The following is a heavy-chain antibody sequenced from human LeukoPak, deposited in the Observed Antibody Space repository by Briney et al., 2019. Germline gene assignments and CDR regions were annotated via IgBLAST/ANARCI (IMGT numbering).Heavy chain of an antibody. J-gene: IGHJ6*04. D-gene: IGHD3-22*01. CDR3: EELGINMIVVV. CDR2: IRSSSSYI. CDR1: GFTFCSYS. Sequence: GGSLRLSCAPSGFTFCSYSMSCVPQAPGKGLEWVSTIRSSSSYIQYADPVKGRFTVSRDNAKNSLYPQINSLRGEDTAVLYCEELGINMIVVVWGKGTTVTISS. V-gene: IGHV3-21*01.